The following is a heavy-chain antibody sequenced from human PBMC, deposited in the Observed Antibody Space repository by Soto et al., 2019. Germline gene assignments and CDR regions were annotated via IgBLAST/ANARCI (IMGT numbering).Heavy chain of an antibody. D-gene: IGHD7-27*01. CDR1: GGSLSDYN. CDR2: INHFGVT. CDR3: ATNTASIFEY. Sequence: VQLQQWGAGLLKPSETLSLTCVVFGGSLSDYNWNWIRQSPGKGPEWLGEINHFGVTNHSPALKSRVTMSVDTSQNQSSLKLSSVPAADRAGYYCATNTASIFEYWGQGALVTVS. J-gene: IGHJ4*02. V-gene: IGHV4-34*01.